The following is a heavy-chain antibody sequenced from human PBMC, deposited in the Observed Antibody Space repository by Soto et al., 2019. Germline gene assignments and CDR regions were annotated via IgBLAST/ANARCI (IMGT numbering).Heavy chain of an antibody. V-gene: IGHV4-34*01. D-gene: IGHD2-15*01. Sequence: KTSETLSLTCTVSGGSISSYYWSWIRQPPGKGLEWIGEINHSGSTNYNPSLKSRVTISVDTSKNQFSLKLSSVTAADTAVYYCARLGYCSGGSCYLSPYYYYYYGMDVWGQGTTVTVSS. J-gene: IGHJ6*02. CDR2: INHSGST. CDR1: GGSISSYY. CDR3: ARLGYCSGGSCYLSPYYYYYYGMDV.